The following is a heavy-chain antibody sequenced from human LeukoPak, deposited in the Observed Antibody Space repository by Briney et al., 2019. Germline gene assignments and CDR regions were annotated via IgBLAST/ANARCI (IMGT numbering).Heavy chain of an antibody. CDR3: ARGTSYYYQYMDV. V-gene: IGHV4-34*01. CDR2: INHSGST. J-gene: IGHJ6*03. Sequence: SETLSLTCAVYGGSFSGYYWSWIRQPPGKGLEWIGEINHSGSTNYNPSLKSRVTISVDTSKNQFSLKLSSVTAADTAVYYCARGTSYYYQYMDVWGKGTTVTISS. CDR1: GGSFSGYY. D-gene: IGHD2/OR15-2a*01.